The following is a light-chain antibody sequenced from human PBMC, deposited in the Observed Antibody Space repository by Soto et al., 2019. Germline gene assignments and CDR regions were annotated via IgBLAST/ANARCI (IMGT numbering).Light chain of an antibody. V-gene: IGKV1-9*01. CDR3: HQHNDWPRT. Sequence: DIQLTQSPSFLSPSIGESVTITCRASQVISTSLAWYQVKPGKAPKLLIYAASTRAAGVSARFSGSGSETEFTLTISSLQSEDFAVYYCHQHNDWPRTFCQGTKVDIK. J-gene: IGKJ1*01. CDR2: AAS. CDR1: QVISTS.